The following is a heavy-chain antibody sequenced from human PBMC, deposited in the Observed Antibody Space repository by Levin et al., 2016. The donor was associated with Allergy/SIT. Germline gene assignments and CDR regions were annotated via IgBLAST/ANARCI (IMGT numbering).Heavy chain of an antibody. CDR1: GFTFSSYS. CDR3: AKMDYYDSSGYPNWFDP. CDR2: ISSSSNTI. J-gene: IGHJ5*02. V-gene: IGHV3-48*01. D-gene: IGHD3-22*01. Sequence: GGSLRLSCAASGFTFSSYSMNWVRQAPGKGLEWVSYISSSSNTIYYADSVKGRFTISRDNAKNSLYLQMNSLRAEDTAVYYCAKMDYYDSSGYPNWFDPWGQGTLVTVSS.